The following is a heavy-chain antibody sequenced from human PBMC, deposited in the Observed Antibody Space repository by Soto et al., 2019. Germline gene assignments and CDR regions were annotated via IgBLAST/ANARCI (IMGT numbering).Heavy chain of an antibody. CDR1: RGSISTYY. Sequence: SETLSLTCTVSRGSISTYYWSWIRQPPGKGLEWIGSIRYSGSTNYNPSLKSRVTISVDTSKNQFSLKVNTVSAADTAVYYCARDPIKPVLYDSSGYYINWFDPWGQGTLVTVSS. CDR3: ARDPIKPVLYDSSGYYINWFDP. D-gene: IGHD3-22*01. CDR2: IRYSGST. J-gene: IGHJ5*02. V-gene: IGHV4-59*01.